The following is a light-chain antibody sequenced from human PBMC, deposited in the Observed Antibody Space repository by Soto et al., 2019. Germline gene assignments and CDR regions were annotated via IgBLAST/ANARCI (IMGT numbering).Light chain of an antibody. V-gene: IGKV3-20*01. CDR1: QSVSSSY. Sequence: EIVLTQSPGTLSLSPGERATLSCRASQSVSSSYLAWYQQKPGQAPRLLIYGASSRATGIPDRFSGSGSGTDFTLTISRLEPKDFAVYYCQQYGSSLPIAFGQGTRLEIK. CDR2: GAS. J-gene: IGKJ5*01. CDR3: QQYGSSLPIA.